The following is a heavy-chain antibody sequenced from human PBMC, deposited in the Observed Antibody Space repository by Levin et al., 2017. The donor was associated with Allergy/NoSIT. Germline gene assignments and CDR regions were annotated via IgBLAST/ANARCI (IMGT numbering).Heavy chain of an antibody. CDR3: ARAPTVTTPIFDY. D-gene: IGHD4-17*01. V-gene: IGHV3-64*01. J-gene: IGHJ4*02. CDR2: ISTNGGST. Sequence: PGGSLRLSCAASGFTLSSYAMHWVRQAAGKGLEYVSGISTNGGSTYYANSVKGRFTISRDNSENTLYLQMGSLRAEDMAVYYCARAPTVTTPIFDYWGQGTLVTVSS. CDR1: GFTLSSYA.